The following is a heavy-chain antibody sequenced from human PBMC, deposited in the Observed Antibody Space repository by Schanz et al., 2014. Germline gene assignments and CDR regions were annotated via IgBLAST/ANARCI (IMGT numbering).Heavy chain of an antibody. J-gene: IGHJ4*02. CDR2: INPSGGST. CDR3: ARDVPINDY. Sequence: QVQLVQSGAEVKKPGASVKVSCKASGYTFTSYYMHWVRQAPGQGLEWMGIINPSGGSTSYAQKFQGRVTMTADKSTSTVYMELRSLTSDDTAVYYCARDVPINDYWGQGTPVTVSS. V-gene: IGHV1-46*01. D-gene: IGHD2-2*01. CDR1: GYTFTSYY.